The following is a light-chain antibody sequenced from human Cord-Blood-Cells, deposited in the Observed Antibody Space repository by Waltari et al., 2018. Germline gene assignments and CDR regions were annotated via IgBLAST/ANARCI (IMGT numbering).Light chain of an antibody. V-gene: IGLV2-14*01. CDR1: SRSVCGYNY. CDR2: DVS. Sequence: QSALTPPASVSGSPGPSITISCTGTSRSVCGYNYVPWYQQHPGKAPKLMIYDVSNRPSWVSNRFSGSKSGNTASLTISGLQAEDEADYYCSSYTSSSTLVVFGGGTKLTVL. CDR3: SSYTSSSTLVV. J-gene: IGLJ2*01.